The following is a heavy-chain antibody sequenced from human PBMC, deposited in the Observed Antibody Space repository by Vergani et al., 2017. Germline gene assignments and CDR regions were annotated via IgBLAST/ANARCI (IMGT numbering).Heavy chain of an antibody. CDR3: ARHGVRGRFFFDY. Sequence: EVQLVQSGAEVKKPGESLKISCKPSGYIFPPSCIRLLRPMPGQDLLLMGFIYPGDSDTRYSPSFQGQVTISADKSISTAYLQWSSLKASDTAMYYCARHGVRGRFFFDYWGQGTLVTVSS. J-gene: IGHJ4*02. D-gene: IGHD3-3*01. CDR2: IYPGDSDT. CDR1: GYIFPPSC. V-gene: IGHV5-51*01.